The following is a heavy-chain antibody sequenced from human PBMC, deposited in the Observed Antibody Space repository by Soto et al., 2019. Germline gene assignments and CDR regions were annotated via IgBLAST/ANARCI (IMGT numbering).Heavy chain of an antibody. J-gene: IGHJ4*02. Sequence: ASVKVSCKASGYTFTSYDINWVRQATGQGLEWMGWMNPNSGNTGYAQKFQGRVTMTRNNSISTAYMELSSLRSEDTAVYYCARGASVLLWFGELSYFDYWGQGTLVTVSS. D-gene: IGHD3-10*01. CDR3: ARGASVLLWFGELSYFDY. CDR1: GYTFTSYD. V-gene: IGHV1-8*01. CDR2: MNPNSGNT.